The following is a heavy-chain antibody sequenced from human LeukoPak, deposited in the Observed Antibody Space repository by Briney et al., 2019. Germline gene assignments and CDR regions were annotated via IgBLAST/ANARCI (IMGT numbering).Heavy chain of an antibody. CDR3: ARDHRYFDWLWGPFDY. J-gene: IGHJ4*02. V-gene: IGHV1-69*04. D-gene: IGHD3-9*01. Sequence: SVKVSCKASGGTFTSYTISRVRQGPGQGLEWMGRVFPILGIANYAQKFQGRVTITADKSTSTAYMELSSLRSEDTAVYYCARDHRYFDWLWGPFDYWDQGTLVTVPS. CDR2: VFPILGIA. CDR1: GGTFTSYT.